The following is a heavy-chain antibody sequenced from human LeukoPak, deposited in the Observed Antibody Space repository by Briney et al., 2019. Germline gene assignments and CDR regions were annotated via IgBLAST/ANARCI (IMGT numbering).Heavy chain of an antibody. CDR3: VRVKGSYFDY. V-gene: IGHV3-48*01. CDR1: GFPLSSYS. J-gene: IGHJ4*02. Sequence: GGALRLSCAASGFPLSSYSINWVRQAPGKGLEWVSYISSSGSAIYYVDSVKGRFTVSRDNAKNSLFLQMNSPRAEDTAVYYCVRVKGSYFDYWGQGALVTVSS. CDR2: ISSSGSAI. D-gene: IGHD2-15*01.